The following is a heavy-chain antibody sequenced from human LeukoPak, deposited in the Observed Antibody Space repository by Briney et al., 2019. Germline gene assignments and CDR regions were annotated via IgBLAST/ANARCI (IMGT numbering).Heavy chain of an antibody. V-gene: IGHV4-59*01. CDR3: ARVERRXDAFXX. CDR2: IYYSGST. CDR1: GGSISSYY. J-gene: IGHJ3*01. Sequence: SETLSLTCTVSGGSISSYYWSWIRQPPGKGLEWIGYIYYSGSTNYKPSLKSRVTISVDTSKNQFSLKLSSVTAADTAVYYCARVERRXDAFXXWGQGTMVT.